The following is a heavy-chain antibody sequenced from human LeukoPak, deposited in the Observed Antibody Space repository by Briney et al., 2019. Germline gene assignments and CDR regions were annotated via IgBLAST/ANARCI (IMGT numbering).Heavy chain of an antibody. Sequence: GGSLRLSCAASGFTVSSNYMSWVRQAPGKGLEWVSLIDSAGSTYYADAVKGRFIISRDNYKNTVYPQMNSLRAEDTAVYYCARGVRPGIAAAYFWGQGTLVTVSS. CDR1: GFTVSSNY. CDR2: IDSAGST. V-gene: IGHV3-66*01. CDR3: ARGVRPGIAAAYF. J-gene: IGHJ4*02. D-gene: IGHD6-13*01.